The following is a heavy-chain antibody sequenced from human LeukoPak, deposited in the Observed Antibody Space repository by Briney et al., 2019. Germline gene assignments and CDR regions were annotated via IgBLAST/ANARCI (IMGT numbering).Heavy chain of an antibody. D-gene: IGHD2-2*01. J-gene: IGHJ5*02. CDR3: ARSPSYCSSTSCYSRAWFDP. V-gene: IGHV1-69*13. CDR1: GGTFSSYA. Sequence: ASVKVSCTASGGTFSSYAISWVRQAPGQGLEWMGGIIPIFGTANYAQKFQGRVTITADESTSTAYMELSSLRSEDTAVYYCARSPSYCSSTSCYSRAWFDPWGQGTLVTVSS. CDR2: IIPIFGTA.